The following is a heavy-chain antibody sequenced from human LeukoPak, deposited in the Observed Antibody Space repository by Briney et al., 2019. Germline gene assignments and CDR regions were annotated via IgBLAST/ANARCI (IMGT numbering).Heavy chain of an antibody. D-gene: IGHD3-22*01. CDR2: IYYSGST. Sequence: TSETLSLTCTVSGGSISSYYWSWIRQPPGKGLEWIGYIYYSGSTNYNPSLKSRVTISVDTSKNQFSLKLSSVTAADTAVYYCARDNYYDSSGLFDYWGQGTLVTVSS. CDR1: GGSISSYY. J-gene: IGHJ4*02. V-gene: IGHV4-59*12. CDR3: ARDNYYDSSGLFDY.